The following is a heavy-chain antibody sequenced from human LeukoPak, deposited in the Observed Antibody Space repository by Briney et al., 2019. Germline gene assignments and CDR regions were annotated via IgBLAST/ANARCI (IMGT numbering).Heavy chain of an antibody. V-gene: IGHV3-53*01. D-gene: IGHD2-2*01. CDR3: ARIVTGYCGTSGCRSRHFDY. J-gene: IGHJ4*02. Sequence: GGSLRLSCAASGFTVSRNYMRWVRQAPGKGLEWVSVIYSGGSTYYADSVKGRFTISRDNSKNTLYLQMNSLRAEDTAVYYCARIVTGYCGTSGCRSRHFDYCGQGTLVTVSS. CDR2: IYSGGST. CDR1: GFTVSRNY.